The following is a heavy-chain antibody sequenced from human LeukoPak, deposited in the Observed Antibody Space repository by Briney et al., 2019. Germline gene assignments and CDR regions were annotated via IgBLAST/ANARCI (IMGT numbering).Heavy chain of an antibody. J-gene: IGHJ4*02. CDR3: ARGVAAAGTFDS. V-gene: IGHV4-39*07. CDR1: GGSISSSSYY. CDR2: IYYSGST. Sequence: TSETLSLTCTVSGGSISSSSYYWGWIRQPPGKGLEWIGSIYYSGSTYYNPSLKSRVTMSLDKSKNQFSLKLSSVTAADTAVYYCARGVAAAGTFDSWGQGTLVTVSS. D-gene: IGHD6-13*01.